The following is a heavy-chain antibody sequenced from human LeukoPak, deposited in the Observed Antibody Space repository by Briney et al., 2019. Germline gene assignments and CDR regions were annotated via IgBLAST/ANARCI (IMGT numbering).Heavy chain of an antibody. CDR2: MNPNSGNT. CDR3: AKRGYSYGEFDY. V-gene: IGHV1-8*01. CDR1: GYTFTSYD. D-gene: IGHD5-18*01. Sequence: ASVKVSCKASGYTFTSYDINWVRQATGQGLEWMGWMNPNSGNTGYAQKFQDRVTMTRNTSISTAYTELSSLRSEDTAVYYCAKRGYSYGEFDYWGQGTLVTVSS. J-gene: IGHJ4*02.